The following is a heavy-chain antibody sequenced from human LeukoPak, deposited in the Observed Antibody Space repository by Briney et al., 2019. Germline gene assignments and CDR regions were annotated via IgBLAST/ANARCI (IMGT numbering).Heavy chain of an antibody. D-gene: IGHD1-26*01. CDR2: FDPEDGET. CDR1: GYTLTELS. J-gene: IGHJ4*02. V-gene: IGHV1-24*01. CDR3: ARGEWELLANY. Sequence: GASVKVSCKVSGYTLTELSMHWVRQAPGKGLEWMGGFDPEDGETIYAQKFQGRVTITRDTSASTAYMELSSLRSEDTAVYYCARGEWELLANYWGQGTLVTVSS.